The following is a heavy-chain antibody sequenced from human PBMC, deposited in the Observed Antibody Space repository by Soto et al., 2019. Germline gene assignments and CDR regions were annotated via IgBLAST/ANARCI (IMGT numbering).Heavy chain of an antibody. J-gene: IGHJ6*02. V-gene: IGHV4-39*02. CDR3: AREVAGSGMVEYYYGMDV. CDR2: IYYSGST. D-gene: IGHD3-10*01. CDR1: GGSISSSSYY. Sequence: SETLSLTCTVSGGSISSSSYYWGWIRQPPGKGLEWIGSIYYSGSTYYNPSLKSRVTISVDTSKNQFSLKLSSVTAADTAVYYCAREVAGSGMVEYYYGMDVWGQGTMVTVSS.